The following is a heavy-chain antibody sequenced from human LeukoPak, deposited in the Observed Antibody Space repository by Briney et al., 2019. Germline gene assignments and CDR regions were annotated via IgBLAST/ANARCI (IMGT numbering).Heavy chain of an antibody. D-gene: IGHD3-9*01. CDR2: IYSGGST. CDR1: GFTVSSNY. V-gene: IGHV3-66*01. J-gene: IGHJ6*02. Sequence: GGSLRLSCAASGFTVSSNYMSWVRQAPGKGLEWVSVIYSGGSTYYADSVKGRFTISRDNSKNTLYLQMNSLRAEDTAVYYCAKKLRLRYFDQPYYYYGMDVWGQGTTVTVSS. CDR3: AKKLRLRYFDQPYYYYGMDV.